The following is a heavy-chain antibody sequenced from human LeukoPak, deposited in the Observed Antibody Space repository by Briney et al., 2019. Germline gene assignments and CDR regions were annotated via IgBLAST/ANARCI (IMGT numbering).Heavy chain of an antibody. CDR1: GFAFSNYE. CDR3: ASERVACNGDCYDY. D-gene: IGHD2/OR15-2a*01. Sequence: SGGSLRLSCAASGFAFSNYEMNWVRQAPGKGLEWVSYISASGSKIYYAGSVKGRFTISRDNAKNSLYLQMNSLRADDTAVYYCASERVACNGDCYDYWGQGTLATVSS. CDR2: ISASGSKI. J-gene: IGHJ4*02. V-gene: IGHV3-48*03.